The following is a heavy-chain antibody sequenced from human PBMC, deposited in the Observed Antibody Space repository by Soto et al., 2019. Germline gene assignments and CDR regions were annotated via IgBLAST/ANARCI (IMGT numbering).Heavy chain of an antibody. Sequence: ASVKVSCKVSGYTLTELSMHWVRQAPGKGLEWMGGFDPEDGETIYAQKFQGRVTMTEDTSTDTAYMELSSLRSEDTAVYYCATQNIVVVPAARLDNWFDPWGQGTLVTVSS. CDR3: ATQNIVVVPAARLDNWFDP. CDR1: GYTLTELS. J-gene: IGHJ5*02. CDR2: FDPEDGET. V-gene: IGHV1-24*01. D-gene: IGHD2-2*01.